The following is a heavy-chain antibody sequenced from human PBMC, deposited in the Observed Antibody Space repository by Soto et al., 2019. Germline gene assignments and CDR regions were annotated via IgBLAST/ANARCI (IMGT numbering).Heavy chain of an antibody. CDR1: GGSISSSSYY. D-gene: IGHD3-10*01. CDR2: IYYSGST. V-gene: IGHV4-39*01. J-gene: IGHJ6*02. Sequence: PSETLSLTCTVSGGSISSSSYYWGWIRQPPGKGLEWIGSIYYSGSTYYNPSLKSRVTISVDTSKNQFSLKLSSVTAADTAVYYCAGYKLASHGYYGMDVWGQGTTVTVSS. CDR3: AGYKLASHGYYGMDV.